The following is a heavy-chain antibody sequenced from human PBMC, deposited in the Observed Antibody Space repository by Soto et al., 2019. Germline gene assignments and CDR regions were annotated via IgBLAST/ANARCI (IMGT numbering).Heavy chain of an antibody. V-gene: IGHV3-33*01. CDR2: IWYDGSNK. D-gene: IGHD3-9*01. CDR3: ARDPWDFDWSPQSGMDV. Sequence: GGSLRLSCAASGFTFSSYGMHWVRQAPGKGLEWVAVIWYDGSNKYYADSVKGRFTISRDNAKNSLYLQMNSLRAEGTAVYYCARDPWDFDWSPQSGMDVWGQGTTVTVSS. CDR1: GFTFSSYG. J-gene: IGHJ6*02.